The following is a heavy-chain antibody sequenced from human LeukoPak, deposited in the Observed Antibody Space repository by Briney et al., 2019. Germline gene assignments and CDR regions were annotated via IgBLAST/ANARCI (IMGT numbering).Heavy chain of an antibody. J-gene: IGHJ3*02. CDR3: ARTTRLPYCSSTSCYTGNRGAFDI. Sequence: SETLSLTCTVSGGSISSGSYYWSWIRQPAGKGLEWIGRIYTSGSTNYNPSLKSRVTISVDTSKNQFSLKLGSVTAADTAVYYCARTTRLPYCSSTSCYTGNRGAFDIWGQGTMVTVSS. CDR1: GGSISSGSYY. D-gene: IGHD2-2*02. V-gene: IGHV4-61*02. CDR2: IYTSGST.